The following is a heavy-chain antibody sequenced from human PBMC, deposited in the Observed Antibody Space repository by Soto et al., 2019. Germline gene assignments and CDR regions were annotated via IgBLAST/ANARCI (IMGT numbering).Heavy chain of an antibody. J-gene: IGHJ5*02. V-gene: IGHV4-31*02. D-gene: IGHD4-17*01. CDR3: ARVQPYDYGANTGWLDP. CDR1: GGSISSGGYY. CDR2: TFYSGAT. Sequence: LCGGSISSGGYYWSWIRQHPGKGLEWIGYTFYSGATYYNPSLKSRTIISVDTSKNQFSLTLTSLTAADTAVYYCARVQPYDYGANTGWLDPWGQGTLVTVSS.